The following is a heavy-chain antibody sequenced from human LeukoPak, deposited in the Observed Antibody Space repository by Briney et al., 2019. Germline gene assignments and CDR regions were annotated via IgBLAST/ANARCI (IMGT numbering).Heavy chain of an antibody. D-gene: IGHD5-24*01. CDR2: IRLTGSYI. J-gene: IGHJ4*02. Sequence: GGSLRSSCVAFGFTSSHNSMNWARRAPGKGRGGVQPIRLTGSYIYYADSAKGRFTISRDDAKNLLSLQMISLRAEDTAVYYCTRAGPRRDGYNSDYWGQGTLVTVSS. CDR1: GFTSSHNS. V-gene: IGHV3-21*01. CDR3: TRAGPRRDGYNSDY.